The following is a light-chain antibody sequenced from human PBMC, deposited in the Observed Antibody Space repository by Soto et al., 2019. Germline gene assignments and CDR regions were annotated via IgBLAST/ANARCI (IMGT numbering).Light chain of an antibody. CDR1: ESGSDSY. V-gene: IGKV3-20*01. Sequence: EIVLTQSPCTLSLSPGERATLSCRASESGSDSYFACYQQTPGRPPSLLIYGVSSRGYGIPDRFSGSGSGTDFTLTISRLEPEDSAVYYCQLYGISPNFGQGTRLEIK. J-gene: IGKJ5*01. CDR2: GVS. CDR3: QLYGISPN.